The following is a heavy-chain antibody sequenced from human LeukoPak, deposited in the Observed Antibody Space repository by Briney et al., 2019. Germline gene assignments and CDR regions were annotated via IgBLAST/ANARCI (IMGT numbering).Heavy chain of an antibody. J-gene: IGHJ6*02. D-gene: IGHD3-16*01. CDR2: IYYSGST. CDR1: GGSISSGDYY. CDR3: ARVMTDYYYYGMDV. V-gene: IGHV4-30-4*01. Sequence: SETLSLTCTVSGGSISSGDYYWSWLRQPPGKGLEWIGYIYYSGSTYYNPSLKSRVTISVDTSKNQFSLKLSSVTAADTAVYYCARVMTDYYYYGMDVWGQGTTVTVSS.